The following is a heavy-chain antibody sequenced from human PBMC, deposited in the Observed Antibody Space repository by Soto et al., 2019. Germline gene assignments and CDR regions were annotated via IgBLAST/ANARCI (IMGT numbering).Heavy chain of an antibody. J-gene: IGHJ4*02. D-gene: IGHD3-22*01. CDR1: GYTFTSYY. CDR3: ARGDDSSAYYYRY. V-gene: IGHV1-46*01. Sequence: QVQLVQSGAEVKKPGASVKVSCKASGYTFTSYYLHWARQAPGQGLEWLAIINPSGGSTNYAQKFQGRVTMTRDTSTSTVYMELSSLRSEDTAVYYCARGDDSSAYYYRYWGQGTLVTVSS. CDR2: INPSGGST.